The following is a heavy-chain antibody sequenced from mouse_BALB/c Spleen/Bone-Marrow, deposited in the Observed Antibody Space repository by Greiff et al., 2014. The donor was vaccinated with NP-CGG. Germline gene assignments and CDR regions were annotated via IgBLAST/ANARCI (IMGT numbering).Heavy chain of an antibody. CDR1: GYTLTDYN. V-gene: IGHV1-18*01. J-gene: IGHJ2*01. D-gene: IGHD2-2*01. Sequence: EVHLVESGAELVKPGASVKISCKASGYTLTDYNMDWVKQSHGKSLEWIGDINPNYDSTSYNQKFKGKATLTVDKSSSTAYMELRSLTSEDTAVYYCARRDGYDSYFDYWGQGTTLTVSS. CDR2: INPNYDST. CDR3: ARRDGYDSYFDY.